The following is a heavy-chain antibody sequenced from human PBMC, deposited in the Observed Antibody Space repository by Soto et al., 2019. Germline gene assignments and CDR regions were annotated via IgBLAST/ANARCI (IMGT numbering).Heavy chain of an antibody. CDR3: AADYSGRFGQGEYNFDS. V-gene: IGHV1-58*01. J-gene: IGHJ4*02. Sequence: SVKVSCKASGFTFSNSAVQWVRQARGQRLEWIGWIIVGSDKTNYAQKFRERVTIIRDMSTSTAYMELTSLRSEDTAVYYCAADYSGRFGQGEYNFDSWGQGTLVTVSS. CDR1: GFTFSNSA. D-gene: IGHD1-26*01. CDR2: IIVGSDKT.